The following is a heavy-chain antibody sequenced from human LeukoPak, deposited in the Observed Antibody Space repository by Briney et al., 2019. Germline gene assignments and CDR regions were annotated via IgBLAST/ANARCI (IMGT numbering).Heavy chain of an antibody. CDR1: GGSISSSNW. J-gene: IGHJ4*02. V-gene: IGHV4-4*02. Sequence: PSGTLSLTCAVSGGSISSSNWWSWVRQPPGKGLEWIGEIYHSGSTNYNPSLKSRVTISVDKSNNQFSLKLSSVTAADTAVYYCARDVLRFFEWHKYYFDYWGQGTLVTVSS. D-gene: IGHD3-3*01. CDR2: IYHSGST. CDR3: ARDVLRFFEWHKYYFDY.